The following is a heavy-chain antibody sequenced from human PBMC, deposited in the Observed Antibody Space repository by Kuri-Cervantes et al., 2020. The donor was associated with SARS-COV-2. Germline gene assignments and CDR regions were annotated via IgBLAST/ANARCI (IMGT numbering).Heavy chain of an antibody. V-gene: IGHV3-30*04. Sequence: GGSLRLSCAASGFTFNTCAMHWVRQAPGKGLEWVTMISSDGRHKNYADSVKGRFTISRVNSKNTPYLQINSLRTEDTAIFYCASARVGVLDLWGQGALVTVSS. CDR2: ISSDGRHK. CDR3: ASARVGVLDL. D-gene: IGHD2-21*01. CDR1: GFTFNTCA. J-gene: IGHJ5*02.